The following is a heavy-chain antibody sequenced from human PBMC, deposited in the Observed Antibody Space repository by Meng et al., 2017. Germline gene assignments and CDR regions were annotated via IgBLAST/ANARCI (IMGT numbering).Heavy chain of an antibody. CDR2: INPSGGST. J-gene: IGHJ6*02. Sequence: ASVKVSCKASGYTFTSYYMHWVRQAPGQGLEWMGIINPSGGSTSYAQKFQGRVTMTRDTSTSTVYMELSSLRSEDTAVYYCARDPESGYYGSGNKGAKIYYYYGMDVWGQGTTVTVSS. V-gene: IGHV1-46*01. CDR1: GYTFTSYY. CDR3: ARDPESGYYGSGNKGAKIYYYYGMDV. D-gene: IGHD3-10*01.